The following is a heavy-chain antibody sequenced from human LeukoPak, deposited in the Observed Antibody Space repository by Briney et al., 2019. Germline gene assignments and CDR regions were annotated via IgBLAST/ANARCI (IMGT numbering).Heavy chain of an antibody. CDR2: IYYSGST. V-gene: IGHV4-30-4*01. D-gene: IGHD3-10*01. J-gene: IGHJ5*02. Sequence: SQTLSLTCTVSGGSISSGDYYWSWIRQPPRKGLEWIGYIYYSGSTYYNPSLKSRVTISVGTSKNQFSLKLSSVTAADTAVYYCARQLSGSYYKLNWFDPWGQGTLVTVSS. CDR1: GGSISSGDYY. CDR3: ARQLSGSYYKLNWFDP.